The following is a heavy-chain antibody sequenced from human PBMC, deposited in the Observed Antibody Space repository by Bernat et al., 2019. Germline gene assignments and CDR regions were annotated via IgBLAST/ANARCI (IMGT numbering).Heavy chain of an antibody. CDR2: ISSDGITK. D-gene: IGHD3-10*02. Sequence: QVQVVESGGGVVQPGRSLRLSCAASGFTFSTYVMHWVRQAPGKGLEWVAVISSDGITKYYTDSVKGRFSISRDNSTDTLYLQMNSLTTEETTMYYCTGDAVTPPGNVQFDHWGQGTLVTVSS. CDR1: GFTFSTYV. J-gene: IGHJ5*02. V-gene: IGHV3-30-3*01. CDR3: TGDAVTPPGNVQFDH.